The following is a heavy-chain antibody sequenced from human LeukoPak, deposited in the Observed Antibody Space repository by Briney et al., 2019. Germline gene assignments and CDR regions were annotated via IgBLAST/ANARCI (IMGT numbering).Heavy chain of an antibody. CDR2: ISSSGSTI. V-gene: IGHV3-48*03. Sequence: GGSLRLSCAASGFTFSSYEMNWVRQAPGKGLEWVSYISSSGSTIYYADSVKGRFTISRDNAKNSLYLQMNSLRAEDTAVYYCAREANGAGYSSDHWGQGTLVTVSS. D-gene: IGHD6-19*01. CDR3: AREANGAGYSSDH. J-gene: IGHJ4*02. CDR1: GFTFSSYE.